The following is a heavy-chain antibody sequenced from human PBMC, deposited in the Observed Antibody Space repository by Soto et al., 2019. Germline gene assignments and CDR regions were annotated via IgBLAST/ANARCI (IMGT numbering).Heavy chain of an antibody. J-gene: IGHJ5*02. CDR2: ISGSGGST. CDR3: AKDLYATGSYPDP. V-gene: IGHV3-23*01. CDR1: GFTFSSYA. Sequence: VGSLRLSCAASGFTFSSYAMSWVRQAPGKGLEWVSGISGSGGSTYYADSVRGRFTISRDNSKNTLYLQMNSLRAEDTAVYYCAKDLYATGSYPDPWGQGTQVTVSS. D-gene: IGHD3-10*01.